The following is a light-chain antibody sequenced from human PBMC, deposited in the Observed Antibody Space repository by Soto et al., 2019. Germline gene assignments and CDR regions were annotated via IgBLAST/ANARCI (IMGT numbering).Light chain of an antibody. CDR2: KAS. Sequence: DIQMTQSPSTLSASVGDRVAITCRASQSISAWLAWYQQKPGKAPRLLIYKASTLEIGVPSRFSGSGSGTEFTLTISSLQPDDVATYYCQQYNEYSWTFGQGNKVDIK. J-gene: IGKJ1*01. CDR3: QQYNEYSWT. CDR1: QSISAW. V-gene: IGKV1-5*03.